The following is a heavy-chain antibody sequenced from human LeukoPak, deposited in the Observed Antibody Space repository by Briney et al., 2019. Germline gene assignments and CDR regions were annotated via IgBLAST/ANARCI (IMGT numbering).Heavy chain of an antibody. CDR2: IYSNGST. CDR3: ARDFCSSNACPFRDDAFDL. J-gene: IGHJ3*01. CDR1: GFIVSSNY. Sequence: GGSLRLSCAASGFIVSSNYMNWVRQAPGKGLEWVSIIYSNGSTFYADSVKGRFTVSRDTFKNILSLQMNSLRAEDTAKYYCARDFCSSNACPFRDDAFDLWGRGTMVTVSS. D-gene: IGHD2-2*01. V-gene: IGHV3-53*01.